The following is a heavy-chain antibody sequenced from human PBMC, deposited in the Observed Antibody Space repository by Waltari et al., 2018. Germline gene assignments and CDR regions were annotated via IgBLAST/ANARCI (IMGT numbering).Heavy chain of an antibody. CDR2: IIPIFGTA. CDR1: GGTFSSYA. Sequence: QVQLVQSGAEVKKPGSSVKVSCKASGGTFSSYAISWVRQAPGQGLGWMGGIIPIFGTANYAQKFQGRVTITADESTSTAYMELSSLRSEDTAVYYCAGTYLPEWLEKYNWFDPWGQGTLVTVSS. V-gene: IGHV1-69*01. CDR3: AGTYLPEWLEKYNWFDP. J-gene: IGHJ5*02. D-gene: IGHD3-3*01.